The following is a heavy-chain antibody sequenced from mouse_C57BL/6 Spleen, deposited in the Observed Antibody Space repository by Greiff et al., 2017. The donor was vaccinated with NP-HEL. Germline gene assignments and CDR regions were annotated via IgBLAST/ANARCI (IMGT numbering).Heavy chain of an antibody. CDR1: GYAFSSSW. V-gene: IGHV1-82*01. CDR2: IYPGDGDT. CDR3: ARSDYVSSYGYYFDY. Sequence: VQLQQSGPELVKPGASVKISCKASGYAFSSSWMNWVKQRPGKGLEWIGRIYPGDGDTNYNGKFKGKATLTADKSSSTAYMQLSSLTSEDSAVYFCARSDYVSSYGYYFDYWGQGTTLTVSS. J-gene: IGHJ2*01. D-gene: IGHD1-1*01.